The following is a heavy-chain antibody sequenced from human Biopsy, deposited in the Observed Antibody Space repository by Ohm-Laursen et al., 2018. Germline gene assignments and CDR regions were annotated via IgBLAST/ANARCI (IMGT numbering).Heavy chain of an antibody. CDR2: IDPDSGRT. V-gene: IGHV1-2*02. D-gene: IGHD2-15*01. J-gene: IGHJ4*02. Sequence: ASVKVSCKASGYTFSLYHIHWVRQAPGQGLEWMGWIDPDSGRTSFGQSFQGRVTMTSDTSTGTAYLELTRLRSDDTAVYYCARDPYCSGGNCYSPLGHWGQGTLVTVSA. CDR1: GYTFSLYH. CDR3: ARDPYCSGGNCYSPLGH.